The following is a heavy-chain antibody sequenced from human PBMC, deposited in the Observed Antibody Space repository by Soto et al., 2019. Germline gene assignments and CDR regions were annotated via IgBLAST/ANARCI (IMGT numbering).Heavy chain of an antibody. CDR2: IYYSGSI. D-gene: IGHD3-22*01. J-gene: IGHJ4*02. Sequence: SETLSLTCTVSGGSISSYYWSWIRQPPGKGLEWIGYIYYSGSINYNPSLKSRVTISVDTSKKQFSLKLSSVTAADTAVYYCARVSFDYYYDSSGYYLQTWGQGDLVTVSS. CDR3: ARVSFDYYYDSSGYYLQT. CDR1: GGSISSYY. V-gene: IGHV4-59*01.